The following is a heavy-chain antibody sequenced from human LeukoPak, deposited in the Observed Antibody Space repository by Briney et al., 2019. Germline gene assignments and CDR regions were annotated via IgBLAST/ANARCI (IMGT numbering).Heavy chain of an antibody. CDR1: GFTFGSYA. CDR3: KKDFTFSVSYY. Sequence: GVPLTLSCAASGFTFGSYAMSWLRQAPGKGLEWVSALYYSGGYTYYTDSVKGRFPIPRQIHKNLLYLQMNSLRAEGTAVYYCKKDFTFSVSYYWGQGTLVTVS. V-gene: IGHV3-23*01. J-gene: IGHJ4*02. D-gene: IGHD2-15*01. CDR2: LYYSGGYT.